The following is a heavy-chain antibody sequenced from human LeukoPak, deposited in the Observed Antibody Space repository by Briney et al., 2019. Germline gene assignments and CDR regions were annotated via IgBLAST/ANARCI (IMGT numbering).Heavy chain of an antibody. CDR3: ARMDTAMVKGSNPNWFDP. CDR1: GYTFTSYY. Sequence: GASVKVSCKASGYTFTSYYMHWVRQAPGQGLEWMGIINPSGGSTSYAQKFQGRVTMTRDMSTSTVYMELSSLRSEDTAVYYCARMDTAMVKGSNPNWFDPWGQGTLVTVSS. D-gene: IGHD5-18*01. CDR2: INPSGGST. J-gene: IGHJ5*02. V-gene: IGHV1-46*01.